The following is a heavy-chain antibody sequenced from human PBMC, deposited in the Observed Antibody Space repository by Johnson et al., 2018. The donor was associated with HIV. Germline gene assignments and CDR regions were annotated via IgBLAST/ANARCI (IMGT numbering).Heavy chain of an antibody. V-gene: IGHV3-48*04. CDR2: ISSSGSTI. J-gene: IGHJ3*02. Sequence: VQLVESGGGLVQPGGSLRLSCAASGFTVNSNYINWVRQAPGKGLEWVSYISSSGSTIYYADSVKGRFTISRDNAKNSLYLQMNSLRAEDTAVYYCARGGDDAFDIWGQGTMVTVSS. CDR3: ARGGDDAFDI. CDR1: GFTVNSNY. D-gene: IGHD7-27*01.